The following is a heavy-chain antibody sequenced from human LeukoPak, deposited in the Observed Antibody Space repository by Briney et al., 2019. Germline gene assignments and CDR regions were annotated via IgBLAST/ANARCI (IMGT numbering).Heavy chain of an antibody. CDR1: GFTFSGYW. CDR3: ARGRYCSSGSCYLDC. V-gene: IGHV3-7*02. D-gene: IGHD2-15*01. Sequence: PGGSLRLSCTASGFTFSGYWMSWVRQAPGKGLEWVANIKPDGSEKYYVDSVKGRFTISRDNAKNSLYPQMDSLRAEDTAVYYCARGRYCSSGSCYLDCWGQGTLVTVSS. CDR2: IKPDGSEK. J-gene: IGHJ4*02.